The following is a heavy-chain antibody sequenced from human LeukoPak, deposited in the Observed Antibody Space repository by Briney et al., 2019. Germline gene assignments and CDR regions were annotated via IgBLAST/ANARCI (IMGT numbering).Heavy chain of an antibody. V-gene: IGHV3-30*18. CDR1: GFTFNDYG. Sequence: PGGSLRLSCTASGFTFNDYGMHWVRQAPGKGLGWVAVISYDGSDKYYADSVKGRFTISRDNSKNTLYLQMNSLRTEDTAVYYCAKVAATLFGFYDFWGQGTLVTVSS. CDR3: AKVAATLFGFYDF. J-gene: IGHJ4*02. CDR2: ISYDGSDK. D-gene: IGHD3-10*02.